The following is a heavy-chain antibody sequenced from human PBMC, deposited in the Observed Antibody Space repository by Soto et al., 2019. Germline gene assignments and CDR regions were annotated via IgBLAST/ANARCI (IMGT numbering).Heavy chain of an antibody. CDR2: ISASGGST. D-gene: IGHD3-16*01. CDR3: ARGAVMPDS. CDR1: GSTFAGFP. Sequence: EVQLLESGGGLKQPGGSRKLPCAAPGSTFAGFPIPWVRQAPGKGLEWVSAISASGGSTFYADSVKGRFTISRDSSKNTLYLQMNSLRAEDTAVYYCARGAVMPDSWGQGTLVTVSS. V-gene: IGHV3-23*01. J-gene: IGHJ4*02.